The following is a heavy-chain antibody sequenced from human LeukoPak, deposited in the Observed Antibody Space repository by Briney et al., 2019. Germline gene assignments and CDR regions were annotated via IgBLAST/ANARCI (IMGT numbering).Heavy chain of an antibody. D-gene: IGHD3-16*01. J-gene: IGHJ4*02. Sequence: PSETLSLTCAVYGGSFSGYYWSWIRQAPGKGLEWVSSISSSSSYIYYADSVKGRFTISRDNAKNSLYLQMNSLRAEDTAVYYCARVWRYWGQGTLVTVSS. CDR3: ARVWRY. V-gene: IGHV3-21*01. CDR1: GGSFSGYY. CDR2: ISSSSSYI.